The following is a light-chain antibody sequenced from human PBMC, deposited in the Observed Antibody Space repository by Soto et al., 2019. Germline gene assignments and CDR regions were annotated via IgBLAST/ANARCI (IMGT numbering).Light chain of an antibody. CDR3: QQRNIWPPVT. CDR1: PSVTNF. CDR2: GAF. Sequence: PGERATLSCRASPSVTNFLAWYQQKPGQAPRLLIYGAFNRATGIPARFSGSGSGTDFTLTISSLEPEDSAIYYCQQRNIWPPVTFGQGTRLEIK. V-gene: IGKV3-11*01. J-gene: IGKJ5*01.